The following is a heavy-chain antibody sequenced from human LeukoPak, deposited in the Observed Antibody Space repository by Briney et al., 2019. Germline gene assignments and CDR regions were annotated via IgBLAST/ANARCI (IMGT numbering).Heavy chain of an antibody. J-gene: IGHJ3*02. CDR2: IIPIFGTA. V-gene: IGHV1-69*05. CDR1: GGTFSSYA. Sequence: SVKVSCKASGGTFSSYAISWVRQAPGQGLEWMGGIIPIFGTANYAQKFQGRVTITTDESTSTAYMELSSLRSEDTAVYYCARAEEPIDAFDIWGQGIMVTVSS. CDR3: ARAEEPIDAFDI. D-gene: IGHD1-14*01.